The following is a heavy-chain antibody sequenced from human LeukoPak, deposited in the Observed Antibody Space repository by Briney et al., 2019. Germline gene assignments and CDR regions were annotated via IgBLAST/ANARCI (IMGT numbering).Heavy chain of an antibody. Sequence: ASVKVSCKASGYSFSDYSMHWVRQAPGQGLEWMGRINPNSDGTSYAQNFQGRVSMTRDTSISTTYMELNGLTSDDTAVYYCARGGSGSGYLYYFDYWGQGTLVSVSP. CDR1: GYSFSDYS. J-gene: IGHJ4*02. CDR3: ARGGSGSGYLYYFDY. V-gene: IGHV1-2*06. D-gene: IGHD3-10*01. CDR2: INPNSDGT.